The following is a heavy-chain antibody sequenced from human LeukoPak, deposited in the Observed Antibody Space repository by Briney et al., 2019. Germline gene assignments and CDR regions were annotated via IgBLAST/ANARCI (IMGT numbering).Heavy chain of an antibody. Sequence: QSSETLSLTCTVFGDSISSSRYYWGWIRQPPGKGLEWIGSIYYSGSTDYNPSLKSRVTISVDTSKNQFSLKLSSVIAADTAVYYCATVRTTVVTPGNWFDPWGQGTLVIVSS. CDR2: IYYSGST. D-gene: IGHD4-23*01. CDR3: ATVRTTVVTPGNWFDP. J-gene: IGHJ5*02. V-gene: IGHV4-39*07. CDR1: GDSISSSRYY.